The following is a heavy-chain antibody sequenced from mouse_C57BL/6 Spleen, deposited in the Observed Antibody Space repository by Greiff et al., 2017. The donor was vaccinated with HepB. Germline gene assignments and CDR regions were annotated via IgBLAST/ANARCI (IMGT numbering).Heavy chain of an antibody. V-gene: IGHV1-50*01. J-gene: IGHJ4*01. CDR1: GYTFTSYW. CDR3: ARGHYGYWNAMDY. CDR2: IDPSDSYT. D-gene: IGHD1-2*01. Sequence: QVQLQQPGAELVKPGASVNLSCKASGYTFTSYWMQWVKQRPGQGLEWIGEIDPSDSYTNYNQKFKGKATLTVDTSSSTAYMPLSSLTSEDSAVYYCARGHYGYWNAMDYWGQGTSVTVSS.